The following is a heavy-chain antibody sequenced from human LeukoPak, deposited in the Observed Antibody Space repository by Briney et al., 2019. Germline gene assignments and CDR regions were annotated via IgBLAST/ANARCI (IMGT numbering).Heavy chain of an antibody. Sequence: PSETLSLTCAVYGGSFSGYYWSWIRQPPGKGLEWIGEINYSGSTNYNPSLKSRVTISVDTSKNQFSLKLSSVTAADTAVYYCAGHLRYSDYWGQGTLVTVSS. J-gene: IGHJ4*02. V-gene: IGHV4-34*01. CDR1: GGSFSGYY. CDR2: INYSGST. CDR3: AGHLRYSDY.